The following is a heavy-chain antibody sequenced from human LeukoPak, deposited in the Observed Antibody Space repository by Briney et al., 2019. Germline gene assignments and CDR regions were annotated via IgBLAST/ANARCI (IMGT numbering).Heavy chain of an antibody. Sequence: SETLSLTCAVYGGSFSGYYWSWIRQPPGKGLEWIGEINHSGSTNYNPSLKSRVTISVDTSKNQFSLKLSSVTAADTAVYYCAGRSTYHRQDAFDIWGQGTMVTVSS. CDR3: AGRSTYHRQDAFDI. CDR1: GGSFSGYY. V-gene: IGHV4-34*01. J-gene: IGHJ3*02. D-gene: IGHD2-2*01. CDR2: INHSGST.